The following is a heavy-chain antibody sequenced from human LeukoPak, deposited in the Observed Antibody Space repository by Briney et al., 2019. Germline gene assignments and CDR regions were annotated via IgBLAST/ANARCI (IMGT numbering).Heavy chain of an antibody. CDR3: ARSLAAGFDI. V-gene: IGHV3-7*04. Sequence: GGSLRLSCAASGFTFSSYWMSWVRQAPGKGLEWVANMKQDGSEKYYMDSVKGRFTISRDNAKNSLDLQMNSLRVEDTAVYYCARSLAAGFDIWGQGTMVTVPS. J-gene: IGHJ3*02. CDR2: MKQDGSEK. CDR1: GFTFSSYW. D-gene: IGHD6-25*01.